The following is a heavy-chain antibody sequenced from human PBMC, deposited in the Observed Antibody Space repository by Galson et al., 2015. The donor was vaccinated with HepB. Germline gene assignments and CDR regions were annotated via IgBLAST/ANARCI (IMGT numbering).Heavy chain of an antibody. CDR2: ISGSGGST. V-gene: IGHV3-23*01. J-gene: IGHJ5*02. CDR3: ALPGRVLRYLEPYHWCHP. CDR1: GFTCSSYA. Sequence: SLRLSCAASGFTCSSYAMSGVRQAPGKGLGWVSAISGSGGSTYHADSVNVRFTISTDSSRNTLYLQMNSLRAEDTAVYYCALPGRVLRYLEPYHWCHPWGRRTLVPVSS. D-gene: IGHD3-3*01.